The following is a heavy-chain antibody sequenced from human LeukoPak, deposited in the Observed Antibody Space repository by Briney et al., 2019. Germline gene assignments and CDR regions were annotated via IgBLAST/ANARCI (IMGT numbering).Heavy chain of an antibody. CDR3: AKLLGTATTFDY. CDR2: ISPDGSQK. V-gene: IGHV3-7*01. J-gene: IGHJ4*02. D-gene: IGHD5-24*01. CDR1: GFTFSRSW. Sequence: GGSLRLSCEASGFTFSRSWMSWVRQAPGKGLEWVANISPDGSQKFYVDSVKGRSTFSRDNPNNSLYLQMNSLGAEDTAVYYCAKLLGTATTFDYWGQGTLVTVSS.